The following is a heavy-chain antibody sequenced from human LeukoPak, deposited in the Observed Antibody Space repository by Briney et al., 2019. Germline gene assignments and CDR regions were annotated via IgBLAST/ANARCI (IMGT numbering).Heavy chain of an antibody. D-gene: IGHD6-13*01. CDR3: AREEYSSSRGYFDY. V-gene: IGHV4-34*01. CDR2: ISHSGST. J-gene: IGHJ4*02. Sequence: SETLSLTCAVYGGSFSGYYWSWIRQPPGKGLEWIGEISHSGSTNYNPSLKSRVTISVDTSKNQFSLKLSSVTAADTAVYYCAREEYSSSRGYFDYWGQGTLVTVSS. CDR1: GGSFSGYY.